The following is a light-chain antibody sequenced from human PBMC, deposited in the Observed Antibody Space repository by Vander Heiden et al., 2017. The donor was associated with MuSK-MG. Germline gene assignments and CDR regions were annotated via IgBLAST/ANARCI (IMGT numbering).Light chain of an antibody. CDR3: QQDDTTPHT. Sequence: DIVMTQSPDSLAVSLGERATINCKSSQSVLYSSNNKNYLAWYQQKPGQPPKLLIYWASTRESGVPDRFTASGSGTDFTLTISSLQAEDVAVYYCQQDDTTPHTFGPGTRMEIK. J-gene: IGKJ5*01. CDR1: QSVLYSSNNKNY. CDR2: WAS. V-gene: IGKV4-1*01.